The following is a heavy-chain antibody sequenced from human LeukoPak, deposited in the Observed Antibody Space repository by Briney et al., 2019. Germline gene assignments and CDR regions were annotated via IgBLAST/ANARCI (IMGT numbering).Heavy chain of an antibody. CDR3: ARQMNTVTADY. CDR2: IFYSGST. Sequence: SETLSLTCPVSGGSISSSAYYWDWIRQPPGKGLEWIGSIFYSGSTYYNPSLNSRVTISIDTSKNQFSLRLSSVTAADTAVYYCARQMNTVTADYWGQGTLVTVSS. J-gene: IGHJ4*02. D-gene: IGHD4-17*01. V-gene: IGHV4-39*01. CDR1: GGSISSSAYY.